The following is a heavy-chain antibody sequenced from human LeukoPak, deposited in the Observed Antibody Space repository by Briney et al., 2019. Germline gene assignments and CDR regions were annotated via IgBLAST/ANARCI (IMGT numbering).Heavy chain of an antibody. CDR3: ARGQGGH. D-gene: IGHD3-16*01. CDR2: MNPNSGYS. CDR1: GYTFTSYD. V-gene: IGHV1-8*03. J-gene: IGHJ1*01. Sequence: ASVKVSCKASGYTFTSYDINWVRQATGQGLEWMGWMNPNSGYSGYAQKFQSRVTLTWNTSISTAYMELSSLRSEDTAVYYCARGQGGHWGQGTLVTVSS.